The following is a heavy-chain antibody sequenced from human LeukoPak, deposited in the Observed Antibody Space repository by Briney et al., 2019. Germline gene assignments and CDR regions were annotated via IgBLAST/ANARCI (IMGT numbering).Heavy chain of an antibody. CDR1: GFTFSSYW. D-gene: IGHD3-22*01. CDR2: IKQDGSEK. J-gene: IGHJ6*02. V-gene: IGHV3-7*03. Sequence: SGGSLRLSCAASGFTFSSYWMSWVRQAPGKGLEWVAIIKQDGSEKYYVDSVKGRFTISRDNAKNSLYLQMNSLRAEDTAVYYCARYYYDSSGYRYYYYYYGMDVWGQGTTVTVSS. CDR3: ARYYYDSSGYRYYYYYYGMDV.